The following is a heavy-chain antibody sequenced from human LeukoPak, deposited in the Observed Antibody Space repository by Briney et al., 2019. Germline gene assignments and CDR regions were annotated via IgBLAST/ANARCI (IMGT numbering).Heavy chain of an antibody. CDR2: INPNSGGT. Sequence: ASVKVSCKASGYTFTGYYMHWVRQAPGQGLEWMGWINPNSGGTNYAQKFQGRVTMTRDTSISTAYMELSRLRSDDTAVYYCARVWGSRGAFDYWGQGTLVTVSS. D-gene: IGHD7-27*01. V-gene: IGHV1-2*02. J-gene: IGHJ4*02. CDR1: GYTFTGYY. CDR3: ARVWGSRGAFDY.